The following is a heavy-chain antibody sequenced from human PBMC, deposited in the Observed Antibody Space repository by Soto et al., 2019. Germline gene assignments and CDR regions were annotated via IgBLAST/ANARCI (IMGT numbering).Heavy chain of an antibody. CDR3: GRDRRFGNGYNLGFDY. J-gene: IGHJ4*02. CDR1: GYIFTDYA. Sequence: ASVKVSCKASGYIFTDYAIHWVRQAPGQRLEWMGWINTGTDKTEYSQTFQGRVTFTRDTSANTAYMELSSLRSEDTAVYYCGRDRRFGNGYNLGFDYWGQGTLVTVSS. V-gene: IGHV1-3*04. CDR2: INTGTDKT. D-gene: IGHD5-12*01.